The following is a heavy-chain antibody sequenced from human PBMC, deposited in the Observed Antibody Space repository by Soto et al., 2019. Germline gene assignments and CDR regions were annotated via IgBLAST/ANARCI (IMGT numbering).Heavy chain of an antibody. CDR3: ARDSSGSNWFDT. CDR1: GGSISSGGYY. J-gene: IGHJ5*02. D-gene: IGHD6-19*01. Sequence: QVQLQESGPGLVKPSQTLSLTCTVSGGSISSGGYYWSWIRQHPGKGLEWIGYSYYSGSTYYNPSLKSRVTIPVDTSKYQFALKLSSVTGADTAVYYCARDSSGSNWFDTWGQGTLVTVSS. CDR2: SYYSGST. V-gene: IGHV4-31*03.